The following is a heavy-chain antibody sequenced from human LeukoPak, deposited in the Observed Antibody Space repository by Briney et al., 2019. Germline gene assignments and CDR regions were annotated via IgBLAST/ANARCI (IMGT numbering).Heavy chain of an antibody. J-gene: IGHJ3*02. Sequence: GASLKISCKGSGYRFTSYWIGRVRPLPGKGPEWMRIIYPGDSDTRYSPSFQGQVTISADKSISTAYLQRSSLKASDTAMYYCARHNPDNQIDIWGQGTMVTVSS. CDR3: ARHNPDNQIDI. CDR2: IYPGDSDT. CDR1: GYRFTSYW. V-gene: IGHV5-51*01. D-gene: IGHD1-14*01.